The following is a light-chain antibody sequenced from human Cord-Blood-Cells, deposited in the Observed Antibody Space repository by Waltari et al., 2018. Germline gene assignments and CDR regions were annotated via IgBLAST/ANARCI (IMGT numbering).Light chain of an antibody. CDR2: AAS. CDR3: QQYYSYPFT. Sequence: AIRRLQSPLSLSASTGDRVTLTCRASQGISSYLAWYQQKPGKAPKLLIYAASTLQSGVPSRFSGSGSGTDFTLTISCLQSEDFATYYCQQYYSYPFTFGPGTKVDIK. CDR1: QGISSY. J-gene: IGKJ3*01. V-gene: IGKV1-8*01.